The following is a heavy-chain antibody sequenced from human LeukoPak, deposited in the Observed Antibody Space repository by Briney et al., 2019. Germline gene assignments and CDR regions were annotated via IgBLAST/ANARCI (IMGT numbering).Heavy chain of an antibody. D-gene: IGHD3-16*01. J-gene: IGHJ6*02. CDR1: GFTFSSYA. Sequence: GGSLRLSCAASGFTFSSYAMSWVRQAPGKGLEWVSAISGSGGSTYYAGSVKGRFTISRDNSKNTLYLQMNSLRAEDTAVYYCAKALYVHYYYYGMDVWGQGTTVTVSS. CDR3: AKALYVHYYYYGMDV. V-gene: IGHV3-23*01. CDR2: ISGSGGST.